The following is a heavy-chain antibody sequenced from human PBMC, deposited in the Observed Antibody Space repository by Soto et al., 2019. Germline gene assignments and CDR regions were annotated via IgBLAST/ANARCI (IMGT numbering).Heavy chain of an antibody. CDR2: IIPYYNTL. Sequence: QAQVVQSGAEVRKPGSSVKLSCKASEGTFNSYAIAWVRHAPGQGLEWMGGIIPYYNTLNYAQKFQDGVPLTADDPTNTVYTELSSLRSNDTAVYFCASGASRGYPYFFDPWDQGTLVTVSS. J-gene: IGHJ5*02. CDR3: ASGASRGYPYFFDP. CDR1: EGTFNSYA. D-gene: IGHD6-13*01. V-gene: IGHV1-69*01.